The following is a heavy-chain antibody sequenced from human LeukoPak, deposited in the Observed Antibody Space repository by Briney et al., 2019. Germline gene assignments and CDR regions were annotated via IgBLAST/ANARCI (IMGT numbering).Heavy chain of an antibody. V-gene: IGHV3-53*01. CDR2: IDIGGST. D-gene: IGHD1-26*01. CDR1: WFTVSSNY. Sequence: GGSLRLSCAASWFTVSSNYMSWVRQAAGRGLEWVSVIDIGGSTYYADFLKGRLHLQKDNSKSKQYPQMQRLGAEDTAVYYCAREGSRELRGFDYWGQGTLVTVSS. J-gene: IGHJ4*02. CDR3: AREGSRELRGFDY.